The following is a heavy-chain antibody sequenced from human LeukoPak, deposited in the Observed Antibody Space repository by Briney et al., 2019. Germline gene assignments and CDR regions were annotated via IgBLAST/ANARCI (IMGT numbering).Heavy chain of an antibody. D-gene: IGHD2-2*02. CDR3: ARLGYCSSINCYNDLGDFDY. Sequence: GGSLRLSCAASGFTFSSYWMSWVRQAPGKGLEWVANIKQDGSETYYVDSVRGRFTISRDNAKKSLYLQMNSLRAEDTAVYYCARLGYCSSINCYNDLGDFDYCGQGTQVIASS. J-gene: IGHJ4*02. CDR2: IKQDGSET. CDR1: GFTFSSYW. V-gene: IGHV3-7*01.